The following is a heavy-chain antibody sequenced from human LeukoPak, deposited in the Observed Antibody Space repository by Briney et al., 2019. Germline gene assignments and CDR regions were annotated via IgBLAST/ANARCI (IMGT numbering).Heavy chain of an antibody. CDR1: GGSFSGYY. Sequence: SETLSLTCAVYGGSFSGYYWTWIRQPPGKGLEWIGEINHSGGTTYIPSLKSRVTISVDTSKNQFSLKLSSVTAADTAVYYCARVYYDFWSGYYGDAFDIWGQGTMVTVSS. CDR3: ARVYYDFWSGYYGDAFDI. J-gene: IGHJ3*02. CDR2: INHSGGT. D-gene: IGHD3-3*01. V-gene: IGHV4-34*01.